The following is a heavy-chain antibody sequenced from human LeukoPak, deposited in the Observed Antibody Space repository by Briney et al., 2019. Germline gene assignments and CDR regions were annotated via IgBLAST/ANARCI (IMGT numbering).Heavy chain of an antibody. CDR3: ARSFGVVISKRPPSYYYLYIDV. V-gene: IGHV1-69*05. D-gene: IGHD3-3*01. CDR1: GGTFSSYA. J-gene: IGHJ6*03. Sequence: SVKVSCKASGGTFSSYAISWVRQAPGQGLEWMGGIIPIFGTANYAQKFQGRVTITTDESTRTAYMELSSMRSEDTAVYYSARSFGVVISKRPPSYYYLYIDVWGKGATGTVS. CDR2: IIPIFGTA.